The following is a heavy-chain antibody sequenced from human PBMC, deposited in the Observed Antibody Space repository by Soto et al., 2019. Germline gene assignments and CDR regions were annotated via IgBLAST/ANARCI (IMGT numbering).Heavy chain of an antibody. V-gene: IGHV4-34*01. CDR2: INHSGST. J-gene: IGHJ4*02. CDR3: ARAGYYDSSGVFDY. Sequence: SETLSLTCAVYGGSFSGYYWSWIRQPPGKGLEWIGEINHSGSTNYNPSLKSRVTISVDTSKNQFSLKLSSVTAADTAVYYCARAGYYDSSGVFDYWGQGTLVTVSS. D-gene: IGHD3-22*01. CDR1: GGSFSGYY.